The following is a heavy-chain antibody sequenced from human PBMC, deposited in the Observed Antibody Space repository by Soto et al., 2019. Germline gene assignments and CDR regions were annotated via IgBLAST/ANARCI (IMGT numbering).Heavy chain of an antibody. CDR2: IDPSDSYT. Sequence: PGESLKISCKGSGYSFTSYWISWVRQMPGKGLEWMGRIDPSDSYTNYSPSLQGHVTISADKSISTAYLRWSSLKASDTAMYYCASSRIAVASNRDDWFDAWGQGTLVTVS. CDR1: GYSFTSYW. V-gene: IGHV5-10-1*01. CDR3: ASSRIAVASNRDDWFDA. D-gene: IGHD6-19*01. J-gene: IGHJ5*02.